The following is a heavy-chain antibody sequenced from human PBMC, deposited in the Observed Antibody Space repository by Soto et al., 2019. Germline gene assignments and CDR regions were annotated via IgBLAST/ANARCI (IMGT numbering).Heavy chain of an antibody. CDR1: GFTLSSYS. J-gene: IGHJ4*02. V-gene: IGHV3-21*01. Sequence: EVQLVESGGGLVKPGGSLRLSCAASGFTLSSYSMNWVRQAPGKGLEWVSSISSSSSYIYYADSVKGRFTISRDNAKNSLYLQMNSLRAEDTAVYYCARDLSRNFDYWGQRTLVTVSS. CDR3: ARDLSRNFDY. CDR2: ISSSSSYI.